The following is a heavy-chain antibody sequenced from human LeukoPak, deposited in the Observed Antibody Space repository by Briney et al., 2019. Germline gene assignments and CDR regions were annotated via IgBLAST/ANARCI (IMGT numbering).Heavy chain of an antibody. CDR3: ARAPSHIVVVTANWYFDL. V-gene: IGHV1-8*01. Sequence: GASVKVSCKASGYTFNTYDVNWVRQATGQGLEWMGWMNPNTGNLGYAQKFLGRVTMTRDTSISTAYMELSTLRSEDTAVYYCARAPSHIVVVTANWYFDLWGRGTLVTVSS. J-gene: IGHJ2*01. D-gene: IGHD2-21*02. CDR2: MNPNTGNL. CDR1: GYTFNTYD.